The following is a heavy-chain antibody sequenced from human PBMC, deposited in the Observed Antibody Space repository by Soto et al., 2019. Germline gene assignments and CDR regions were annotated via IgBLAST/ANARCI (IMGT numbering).Heavy chain of an antibody. CDR2: ISSSGSTM. J-gene: IGHJ6*02. CDR1: GFIFSDYD. Sequence: PGGSLRLSCAAAGFIFSDYDMNWVRQAPGKGLEWVSYISSSGSTMDYADSVKGRFTISRDNTKNSLYLQMNSLRAEDTAVYYCAREVDIVASFYYYGMDVWGQGTTVTVSS. V-gene: IGHV3-48*03. CDR3: AREVDIVASFYYYGMDV. D-gene: IGHD5-12*01.